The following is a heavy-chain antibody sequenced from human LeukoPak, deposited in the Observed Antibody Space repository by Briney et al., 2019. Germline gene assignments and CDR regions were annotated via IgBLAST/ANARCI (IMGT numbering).Heavy chain of an antibody. CDR3: AKGDYGDYVIYFDY. V-gene: IGHV3-23*01. D-gene: IGHD4-17*01. CDR2: ISGSGGST. Sequence: AGGSLRLSCAASGFTFSSYAMSWVRQAPGKGLEWVSAISGSGGSTYYADSVKGRFTISRDNSKNTLYLQMNSLGAEDTAVYYCAKGDYGDYVIYFDYWGQGTLVTVSS. CDR1: GFTFSSYA. J-gene: IGHJ4*02.